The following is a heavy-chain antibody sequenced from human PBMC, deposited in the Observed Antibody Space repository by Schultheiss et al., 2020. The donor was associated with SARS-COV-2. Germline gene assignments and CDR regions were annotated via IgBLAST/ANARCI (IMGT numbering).Heavy chain of an antibody. V-gene: IGHV3-23*01. D-gene: IGHD6-13*01. CDR2: ISGSGGST. CDR1: GFTFSDYY. J-gene: IGHJ6*03. Sequence: GGSLRLSCAASGFTFSDYYMSWIRQAPGKGLEWVSAISGSGGSTYYADSVKGRFTISRDNAKNALYLQMNSLRAEDTAVYYCAKVGQQLPPYYYYYYMDVWGKGTTVTVSS. CDR3: AKVGQQLPPYYYYYYMDV.